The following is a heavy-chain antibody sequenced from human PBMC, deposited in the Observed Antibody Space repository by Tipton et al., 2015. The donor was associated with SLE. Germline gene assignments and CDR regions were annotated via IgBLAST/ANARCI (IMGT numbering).Heavy chain of an antibody. J-gene: IGHJ4*02. CDR1: GFTFSSYW. D-gene: IGHD6-19*01. CDR2: IKQDGSEK. Sequence: GSLRLSCAASGFTFSSYWMSWVRQAPGKGLEWVANIKQDGSEKYYVDSVKGRFTISRDNAKNSLFLQMNSLRAEDTAVYYCATRQGSGWYQYFDYWGQGTLVTVSS. V-gene: IGHV3-7*01. CDR3: ATRQGSGWYQYFDY.